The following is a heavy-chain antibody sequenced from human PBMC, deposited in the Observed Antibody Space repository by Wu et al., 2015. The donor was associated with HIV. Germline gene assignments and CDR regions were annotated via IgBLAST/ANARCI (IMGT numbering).Heavy chain of an antibody. D-gene: IGHD1-26*01. CDR1: GGTFSSRA. Sequence: QVHLVQSGAEVKKPGSSVKVSCTASGGTFSSRAISWVRQAPGQGLEWMAWISGFTGKTTYAQKIQGRVALTTDKSTSTVYLELRNLTSDDTAVYYCARDRKWEFPDGCDVWGQGTTVTVSS. CDR3: ARDRKWEFPDGCDV. CDR2: ISGFTGKT. J-gene: IGHJ3*01. V-gene: IGHV1-18*04.